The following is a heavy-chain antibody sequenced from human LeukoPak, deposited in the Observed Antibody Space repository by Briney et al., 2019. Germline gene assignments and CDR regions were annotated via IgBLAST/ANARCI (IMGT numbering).Heavy chain of an antibody. J-gene: IGHJ4*02. Sequence: PGGSLRLSCAASGFTFSSYSMNWVRQAPGKGLEWVSSISSSSGYIYYADSVKGRFTISRDNAKNSLYLQMNSLRAEDTAVYYCARDQEQLVPPFDYWGQGTLVTVSS. CDR2: ISSSSGYI. CDR3: ARDQEQLVPPFDY. D-gene: IGHD6-13*01. V-gene: IGHV3-21*01. CDR1: GFTFSSYS.